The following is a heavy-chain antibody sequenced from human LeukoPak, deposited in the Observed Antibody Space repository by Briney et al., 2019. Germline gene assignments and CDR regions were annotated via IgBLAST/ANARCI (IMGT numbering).Heavy chain of an antibody. V-gene: IGHV3-74*01. CDR1: GFTFSSYW. CDR3: ARETSGSFPY. CDR2: INGDGSSQ. J-gene: IGHJ4*02. D-gene: IGHD2-15*01. Sequence: PGGSLRLSCTASGFTFSSYWMQWVRQVPGKGLVWVSRINGDGSSQSYADSVKGRFTISRDNSKNTLYLQMNNLSAEDTAVYYCARETSGSFPYWGQGTLVTVSS.